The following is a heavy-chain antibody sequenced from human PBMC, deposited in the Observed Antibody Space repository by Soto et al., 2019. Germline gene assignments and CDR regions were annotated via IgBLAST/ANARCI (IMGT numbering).Heavy chain of an antibody. D-gene: IGHD2-2*01. J-gene: IGHJ6*02. CDR1: GGSISSFS. CDR2: IYFSGST. Sequence: QVQLQESGPGLVKPSETLSLTCTVSGGSISSFSWSWIRQPPGKGLKWIGYIYFSGSTNYNPSLKSRVTMSVDTSKNQFSLNLSSVTAADTAVYYCARGTSWSGMDVWGQGTTVTVSS. CDR3: ARGTSWSGMDV. V-gene: IGHV4-59*01.